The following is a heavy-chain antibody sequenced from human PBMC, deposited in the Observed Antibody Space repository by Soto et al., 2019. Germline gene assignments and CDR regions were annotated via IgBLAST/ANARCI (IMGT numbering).Heavy chain of an antibody. J-gene: IGHJ4*02. V-gene: IGHV5-51*01. CDR2: IYPGDSDT. D-gene: IGHD6-19*01. CDR1: GDSFNTHW. CDR3: ARHDAYSSSDF. Sequence: GESLKISCKGSGDSFNTHWIGWVRQMPGKSPEWMGLIYPGDSDTIYSPSFHGLVTISADKSINTAYLQWSSLKASDTAMYYCARHDAYSSSDFWGQGTLVTVSS.